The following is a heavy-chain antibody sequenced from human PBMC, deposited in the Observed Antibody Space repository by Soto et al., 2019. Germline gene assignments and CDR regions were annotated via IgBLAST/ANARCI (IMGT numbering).Heavy chain of an antibody. CDR1: GFTFSDHY. CDR3: ARGDYYDSYYFDY. V-gene: IGHV3-72*01. CDR2: TRNKANSYTT. Sequence: PGGSLRLSCAASGFTFSDHYMDWVRQAPGKGLEWVGRTRNKANSYTTEYAASVKGRFTISRDDSKNSLYLQMNSLKTEDTAVYYCARGDYYDSYYFDYWGQGTLVTV. J-gene: IGHJ4*02. D-gene: IGHD3-22*01.